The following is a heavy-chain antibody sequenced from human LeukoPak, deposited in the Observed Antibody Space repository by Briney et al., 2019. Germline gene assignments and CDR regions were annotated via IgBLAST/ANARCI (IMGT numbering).Heavy chain of an antibody. D-gene: IGHD4-17*01. J-gene: IGHJ4*02. Sequence: SETLSLTCAVYGGPFSGYYWSWIRQPPGKGLEWIGEINHSGSTNYNPSLKSRVTTSVDTSKNQFSLKLSSVTAADTAVYYCARAGRTTVTLPFDYWGQGTLVTVSS. CDR2: INHSGST. CDR3: ARAGRTTVTLPFDY. V-gene: IGHV4-34*01. CDR1: GGPFSGYY.